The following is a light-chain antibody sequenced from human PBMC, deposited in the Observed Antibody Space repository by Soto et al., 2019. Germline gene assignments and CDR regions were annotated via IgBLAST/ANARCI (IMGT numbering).Light chain of an antibody. CDR1: QSVSNSY. CDR3: QQYDSSPRT. Sequence: ENVLTQSPGTLSVSPGERATLFCRASQSVSNSYLAWYQQKPGQAPRLLMYGASSRATGIPDRFSGSGSGTDFTLTIRTLDPEDSAVYYCQQYDSSPRTFGQGTKVEIK. J-gene: IGKJ1*01. CDR2: GAS. V-gene: IGKV3-20*01.